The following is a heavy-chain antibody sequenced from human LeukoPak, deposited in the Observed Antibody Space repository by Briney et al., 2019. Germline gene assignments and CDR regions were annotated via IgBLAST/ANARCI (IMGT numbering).Heavy chain of an antibody. J-gene: IGHJ4*02. D-gene: IGHD6-13*01. V-gene: IGHV3-23*01. CDR1: GFTFSDYA. CDR3: AKTRPLDSSSWSHGDY. Sequence: GGSLRLSCTASGFTFSDYAMSWVRQAPGKGLEWVSGISGSGGSIRYADSVKGRFIISRDNSKNTLYLQMNSLRAEDTAVYYCAKTRPLDSSSWSHGDYWGQGTLVTVSS. CDR2: ISGSGGSI.